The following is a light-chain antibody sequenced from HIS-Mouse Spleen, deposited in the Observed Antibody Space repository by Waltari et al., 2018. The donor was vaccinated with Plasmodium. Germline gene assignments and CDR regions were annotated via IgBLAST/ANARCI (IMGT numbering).Light chain of an antibody. Sequence: QSALTQPPSASGSPGQSVTISCTGTSSDVGGYNYVSWYQQHPGKAPNRMIYKVSKRPSGVPDRFSGSKSGNTASRTVSGLQAEDEADYYCSSYAGSNNLVFGGGTKLTVL. J-gene: IGLJ2*01. CDR3: SSYAGSNNLV. CDR2: KVS. CDR1: SSDVGGYNY. V-gene: IGLV2-8*01.